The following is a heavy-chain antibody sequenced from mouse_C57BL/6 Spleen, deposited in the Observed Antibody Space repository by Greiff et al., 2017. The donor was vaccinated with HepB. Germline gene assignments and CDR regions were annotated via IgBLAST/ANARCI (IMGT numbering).Heavy chain of an antibody. CDR2: IDPENGDT. J-gene: IGHJ3*01. D-gene: IGHD2-12*01. CDR1: GFNIKDDY. CDR3: TTYDDAGSGFAC. Sequence: EVQLQQSGAELVRPGASVKLSCTASGFNIKDDYMHWVKQRPEQGLEWIGWIDPENGDTEYASKFQGKATITADTSSNTAYLQLSSLTSEDTAVYFCTTYDDAGSGFACQGQGTTVTVAA. V-gene: IGHV14-4*01.